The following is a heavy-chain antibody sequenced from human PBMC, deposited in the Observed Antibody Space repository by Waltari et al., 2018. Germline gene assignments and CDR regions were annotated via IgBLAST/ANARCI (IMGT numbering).Heavy chain of an antibody. Sequence: QLQLQESGPGPVKPSETLSLTCSVSGGSIDTPNHYWSWIRQPPGQGLEWIGTISYAGTTYTNPSLRSRLTMSRDTSKNQLSLTLGSTTAADTAVYYCATYIGASVGTAAFDVWGQGTMVTVSS. CDR3: ATYIGASVGTAAFDV. J-gene: IGHJ3*01. CDR1: GGSIDTPNHY. V-gene: IGHV4-39*01. CDR2: ISYAGTT. D-gene: IGHD5-12*01.